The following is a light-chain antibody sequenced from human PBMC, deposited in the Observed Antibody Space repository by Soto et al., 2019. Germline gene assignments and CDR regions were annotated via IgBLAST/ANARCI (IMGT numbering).Light chain of an antibody. Sequence: DIQRTQSPSTLSGSVGDRVGITCVASQTISSWLAWYQQKPGKAPKLLIYKASTLKSGVPSRFSGSGSGTEFTLTISSLQPDDFATYYCQHYNSYSEAFGQGTKVDIK. V-gene: IGKV1-5*03. J-gene: IGKJ1*01. CDR1: QTISSW. CDR2: KAS. CDR3: QHYNSYSEA.